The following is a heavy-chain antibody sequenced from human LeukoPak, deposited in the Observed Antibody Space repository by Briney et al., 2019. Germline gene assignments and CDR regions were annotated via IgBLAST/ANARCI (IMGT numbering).Heavy chain of an antibody. D-gene: IGHD3-22*01. CDR1: GGTFSSYA. V-gene: IGHV1-69*13. J-gene: IGHJ4*02. Sequence: ASVKVSCKASGGTFSSYAISWVRQAPGQGLEWMGGIIPIFGTANYAQKFQGRVTATADESTSTAYMELSSLRSEDTAVYYCARATYYYDSSGYWHFDYWGQGTLVTVSS. CDR3: ARATYYYDSSGYWHFDY. CDR2: IIPIFGTA.